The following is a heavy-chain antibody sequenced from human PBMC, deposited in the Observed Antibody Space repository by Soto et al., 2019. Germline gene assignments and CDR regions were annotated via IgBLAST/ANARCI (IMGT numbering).Heavy chain of an antibody. CDR1: GGSISSYY. D-gene: IGHD2-2*01. V-gene: IGHV4-59*01. CDR2: IYYSGST. J-gene: IGHJ6*02. Sequence: PSETLSLTCTVSGGSISSYYWSWIRQPPGKGLEWIGYIYYSGSTNYNPSLKSRVTISVDTSKNQFSLKLSSVTAADTAVYYCARERGGYCSSTSCYYYYGMDVWGQGTTVTVSS. CDR3: ARERGGYCSSTSCYYYYGMDV.